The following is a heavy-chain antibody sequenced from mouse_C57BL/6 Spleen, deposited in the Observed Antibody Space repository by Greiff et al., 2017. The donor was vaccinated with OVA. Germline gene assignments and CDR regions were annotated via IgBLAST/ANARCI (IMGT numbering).Heavy chain of an antibody. CDR1: GFSLTSYG. D-gene: IGHD2-4*01. J-gene: IGHJ4*01. V-gene: IGHV2-6*03. CDR3: ASYDYDDYYAMDY. CDR2: IWSDGST. Sequence: QVQLKESGPGLVAPSQSLSITCTVSGFSLTSYGVHWVRQPPGKGLEWLVVIWSDGSTTYNSALKSRLSISKDNSKSQVFLKMNSLQTDDTAMYYCASYDYDDYYAMDYWGQGTSVTVSS.